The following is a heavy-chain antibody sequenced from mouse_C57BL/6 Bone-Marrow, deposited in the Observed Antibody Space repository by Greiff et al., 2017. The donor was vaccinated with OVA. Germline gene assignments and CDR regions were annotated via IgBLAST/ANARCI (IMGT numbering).Heavy chain of an antibody. D-gene: IGHD1-1*01. CDR3: ARITTVVAGDY. V-gene: IGHV2-2*01. CDR1: GFSLTSYG. J-gene: IGHJ2*01. Sequence: QVQLKQSGPGLVQPSQSLSITCTVSGFSLTSYGVHWVRQSPGKGLEWLGVIWSGGSTDYNAAFISRLSISKDNSKSQVFFKMNSLQADDTAIYYCARITTVVAGDYWGQGTTLTVSS. CDR2: IWSGGST.